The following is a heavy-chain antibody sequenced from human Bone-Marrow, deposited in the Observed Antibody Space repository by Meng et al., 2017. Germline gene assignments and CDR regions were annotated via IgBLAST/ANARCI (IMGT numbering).Heavy chain of an antibody. J-gene: IGHJ4*02. CDR2: ISHSGSI. Sequence: QVQLQESGPGRVKPSGTLSLTCAVSGGSISSSNWWSWVRQPPGKGLEWIGEISHSGSINYNPSLKSRVTISLDKSKTQLSLKLNSVTAADTAVYYCARGSFTSGWGFWGQGTLVTVSS. D-gene: IGHD6-19*01. CDR1: GGSISSSNW. CDR3: ARGSFTSGWGF. V-gene: IGHV4-4*02.